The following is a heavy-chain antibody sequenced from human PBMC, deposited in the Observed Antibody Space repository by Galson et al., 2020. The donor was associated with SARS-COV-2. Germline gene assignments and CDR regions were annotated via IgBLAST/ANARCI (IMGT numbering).Heavy chain of an antibody. CDR3: AREPVLASHYYYGMDV. V-gene: IGHV3-30*12. D-gene: IGHD3-3*02. CDR1: GFTFSNYG. Sequence: DQLGESLKISCTVSGFTFSNYGMHWVRQAPGKGLEWVALIYYDGSTKYYVDSVKGRFTISRDNSRNELYLQINSLRAEDTAVYYCAREPVLASHYYYGMDVWGQGTTVTVSS. J-gene: IGHJ6*02. CDR2: IYYDGSTK.